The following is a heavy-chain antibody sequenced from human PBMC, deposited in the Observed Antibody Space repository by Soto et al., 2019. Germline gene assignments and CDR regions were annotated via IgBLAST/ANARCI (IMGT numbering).Heavy chain of an antibody. CDR1: GFSLSVYGVR. Sequence: SGPTLVNPTQTLTLTCSFSGFSLSVYGVRVIWFRQPPGETLEWLALIHWNDDKRYSPYLKSRLTITKDTSKNQVVLTLTNLDPLDTGTYFCAHTKDSSGFLTSWGQGIMVTVSS. V-gene: IGHV2-5*01. CDR2: IHWNDDK. J-gene: IGHJ5*02. D-gene: IGHD3-22*01. CDR3: AHTKDSSGFLTS.